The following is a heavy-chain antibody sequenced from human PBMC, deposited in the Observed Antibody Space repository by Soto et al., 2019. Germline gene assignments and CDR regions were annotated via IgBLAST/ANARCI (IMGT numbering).Heavy chain of an antibody. V-gene: IGHV3-23*01. Sequence: EVQLLESGGGLVQPGGSLRLSCAASGFTFSTYAMSWVRQAPGKGLEWVSSLSDCGGRTNYADSVKGRFTISRDNSKNTLYLHVNRLSAEDTAVYYCAKGYISGWYPGGDWGQGTLVTVSS. J-gene: IGHJ4*02. CDR2: LSDCGGRT. D-gene: IGHD6-19*01. CDR1: GFTFSTYA. CDR3: AKGYISGWYPGGD.